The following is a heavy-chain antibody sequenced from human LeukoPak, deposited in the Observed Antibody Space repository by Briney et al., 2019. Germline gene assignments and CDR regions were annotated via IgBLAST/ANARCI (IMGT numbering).Heavy chain of an antibody. V-gene: IGHV1-46*01. CDR1: GYTFTSYY. Sequence: ASVKVSCKASGYTFTSYYMHWVRQAPGQGLEWMGIINPSGGSTSYAQKFQGRVTMTRDTSTSTAYMELRSLRSDDTAVYYCARDGSGSYDYWGQGTLVTVSS. CDR3: ARDGSGSYDY. J-gene: IGHJ4*02. D-gene: IGHD1-26*01. CDR2: INPSGGST.